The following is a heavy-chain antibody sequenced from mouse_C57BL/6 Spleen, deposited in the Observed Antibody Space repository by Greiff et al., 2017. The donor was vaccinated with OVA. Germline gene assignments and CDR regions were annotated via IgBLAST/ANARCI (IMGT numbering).Heavy chain of an antibody. J-gene: IGHJ1*03. D-gene: IGHD1-1*01. V-gene: IGHV14-2*01. CDR3: ARMDGSSYGYFDV. CDR1: GFNIKDYY. Sequence: VHVKQSGAELVKPGASVKLSCTASGFNIKDYYMHWVKQRTEQGLEWIGRIDPEDGETKYAPKFQGKATITADTSSNTAYLQLSSLTSEDTAVYYCARMDGSSYGYFDVWGTGTTVTVSS. CDR2: IDPEDGET.